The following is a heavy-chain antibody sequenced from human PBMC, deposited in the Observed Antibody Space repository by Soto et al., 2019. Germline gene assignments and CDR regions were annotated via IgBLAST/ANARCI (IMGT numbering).Heavy chain of an antibody. J-gene: IGHJ4*02. CDR1: GFTFNNYD. CDR2: VSDTT. D-gene: IGHD3-16*01. CDR3: ARSLGPSRHFFDH. V-gene: IGHV3-23*01. Sequence: EAQLLNSGGDLVQPGGSLRLSCAASGFTFNNYDMSWVRQAPGKGREWVSTVSDTTYYADSVRGRFTISRDTSGSTLYLQMNTLGVDDTAVYYCARSLGPSRHFFDHWGQGTLVTVSS.